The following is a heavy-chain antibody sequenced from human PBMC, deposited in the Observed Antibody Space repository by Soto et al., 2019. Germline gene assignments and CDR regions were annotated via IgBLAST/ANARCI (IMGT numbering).Heavy chain of an antibody. Sequence: QVQLVQSGAEVKKPGASVTVSCKASGYTFTNYGINWVRQAPGQGLEWMGWISAYSGHTNYAQKLQERGTMTTDTSTSTAYMELRSLRSDDTAVYYCARRPHLADNVELDYWGQGTLVTVSS. V-gene: IGHV1-18*01. J-gene: IGHJ4*02. CDR1: GYTFTNYG. CDR3: ARRPHLADNVELDY. CDR2: ISAYSGHT. D-gene: IGHD6-19*01.